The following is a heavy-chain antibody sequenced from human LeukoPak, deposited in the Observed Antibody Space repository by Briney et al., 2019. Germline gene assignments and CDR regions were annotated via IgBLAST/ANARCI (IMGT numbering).Heavy chain of an antibody. CDR2: IWYDGSNK. D-gene: IGHD6-19*01. CDR3: ARGMGYSNGWFDY. CDR1: GFTVSSYG. Sequence: GGSLRLSCAASGFTVSSYGMHCVRQAPGKWLEWVAVIWYDGSNKYYADTVNCPFTISRDNFKNMLYLQMNSLRDEDTTVYSCARGMGYSNGWFDYWGQGTLVTVSS. V-gene: IGHV3-33*01. J-gene: IGHJ4*02.